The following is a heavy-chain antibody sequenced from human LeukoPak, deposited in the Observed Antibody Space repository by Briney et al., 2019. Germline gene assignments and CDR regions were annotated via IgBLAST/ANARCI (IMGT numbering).Heavy chain of an antibody. D-gene: IGHD6-19*01. Sequence: PSETLSLTCTVSGGSISSSYWSWIRQPPGKGLEWVAHISYDGSDKYYGDSVKGRFTISRDNSKNTLNLQMSSLRAEDTAVYYCAKDQSIAVTGTWDFWGQGTLVTVSS. J-gene: IGHJ4*02. CDR2: ISYDGSDK. CDR1: GGSISSSY. CDR3: AKDQSIAVTGTWDF. V-gene: IGHV3-30*18.